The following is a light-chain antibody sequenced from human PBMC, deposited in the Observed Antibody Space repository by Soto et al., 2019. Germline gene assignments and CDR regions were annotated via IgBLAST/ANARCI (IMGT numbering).Light chain of an antibody. CDR1: QALSNY. J-gene: IGKJ4*01. CDR3: QQLSRYPLT. V-gene: IGKV1-9*01. Sequence: DIQLTQSPSVLSAXALDXXTMXXLASQALSNYLAWYQQEPGKAPDLLIYSASTLQSGVPSRFSGSGSETEFSLTIRALQPEDFATYYCQQLSRYPLTFGGGTKVDIK. CDR2: SAS.